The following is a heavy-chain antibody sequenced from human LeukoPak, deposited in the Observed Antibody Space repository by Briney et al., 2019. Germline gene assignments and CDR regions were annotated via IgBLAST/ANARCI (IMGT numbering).Heavy chain of an antibody. Sequence: PGGSLRLSCAASGFTFSSYSMNWVRQAPGKGLEWVSSISSSSYIYYADSAKGRFTISRDNAKNSLYLQMNSLRAEDTAVYYCARDGPPYCSGGSCYSDFGIWGQGTMVTVSS. CDR3: ARDGPPYCSGGSCYSDFGI. V-gene: IGHV3-21*01. D-gene: IGHD2-15*01. CDR1: GFTFSSYS. CDR2: ISSSSYI. J-gene: IGHJ3*02.